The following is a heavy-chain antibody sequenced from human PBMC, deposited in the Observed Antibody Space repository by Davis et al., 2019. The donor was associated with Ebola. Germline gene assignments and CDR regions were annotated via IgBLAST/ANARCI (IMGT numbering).Heavy chain of an antibody. CDR2: LGTSADT. D-gene: IGHD2/OR15-2a*01. Sequence: GGSLRLSCAASGFTFTTAWMSWVRQAPGKGLEWVSTLGTSADTYYADSVKGRFTISRDNSRNTLYLQMSGLRVEDTAIYYCAKDNRNIWSEVWGQGTMVTVSS. CDR1: GFTFTTAW. CDR3: AKDNRNIWSEV. V-gene: IGHV3-23*01. J-gene: IGHJ3*01.